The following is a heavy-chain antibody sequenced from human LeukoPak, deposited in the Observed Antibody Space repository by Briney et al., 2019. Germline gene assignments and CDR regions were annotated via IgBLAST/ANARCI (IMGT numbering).Heavy chain of an antibody. D-gene: IGHD6-6*01. CDR3: AKAGSYSGAYYFDY. CDR2: ITWNSGSI. CDR1: GFTFDNYA. Sequence: PGGSLRLSCAASGFTFDNYAMHWVRQAPGKGLEWVSGITWNSGSIDYADSVKGRFTISRDNAKNSLYLQMNGLRAEDMALYYCAKAGSYSGAYYFDYWGQGTLVTVSS. V-gene: IGHV3-9*03. J-gene: IGHJ4*02.